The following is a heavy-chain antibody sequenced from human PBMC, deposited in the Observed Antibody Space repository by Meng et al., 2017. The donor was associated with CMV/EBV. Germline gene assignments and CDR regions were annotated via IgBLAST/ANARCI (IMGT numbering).Heavy chain of an antibody. D-gene: IGHD6-6*01. CDR1: GGTFSSYA. CDR3: ARDYSGIAARPGFDP. V-gene: IGHV1-69*12. Sequence: QVPLVQVGVEGKKPGSSVKVSCKASGGTFSSYAISWVRQAPGQGLEWMGGIIPIFGTANYAQKFQGRVTITADESTSTAYMELSSLRSEDTAVYYCARDYSGIAARPGFDPWSQGTLVTVSS. J-gene: IGHJ5*02. CDR2: IIPIFGTA.